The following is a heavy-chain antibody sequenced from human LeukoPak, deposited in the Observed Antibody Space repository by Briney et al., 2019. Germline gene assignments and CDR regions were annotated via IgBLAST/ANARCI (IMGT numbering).Heavy chain of an antibody. J-gene: IGHJ4*02. V-gene: IGHV3-15*01. Sequence: PGGSLGLSCAASGFTFSNVWMSWVRQAPGKGLEWVGRIKNKADGGTAEYAAPVKSRFTISRDDSKNTVYLQMNSLETEDTGMYYCSTEGLPGSFDYWGQGTLVTVSS. CDR2: IKNKADGGTA. CDR1: GFTFSNVW. CDR3: STEGLPGSFDY. D-gene: IGHD4-11*01.